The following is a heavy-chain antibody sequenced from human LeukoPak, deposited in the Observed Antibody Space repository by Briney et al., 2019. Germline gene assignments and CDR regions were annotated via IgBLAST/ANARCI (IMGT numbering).Heavy chain of an antibody. Sequence: GRSLRLSCAASGFTFSSYAMHWVRQAPGKGLEWVAVISYDGSNKYYADSVKGRFTISRDNSKNTLYLQMNSLRAEDTAVYYCARDQVFGVVEYYYYYGMDVWGQGTTVTVSS. CDR3: ARDQVFGVVEYYYYYGMDV. CDR2: ISYDGSNK. D-gene: IGHD3-3*01. J-gene: IGHJ6*02. CDR1: GFTFSSYA. V-gene: IGHV3-30-3*01.